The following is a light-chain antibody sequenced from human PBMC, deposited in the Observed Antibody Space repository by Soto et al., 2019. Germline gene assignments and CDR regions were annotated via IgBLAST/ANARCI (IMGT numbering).Light chain of an antibody. CDR1: QSVSNN. J-gene: IGKJ1*01. Sequence: EIIMTQSPATLSVSPGARAPLSCRASQSVSNNLAWYQQKPGQAPRLLIYGASTRANDIPARFSGSGSGTEFTLAIRSLQSEDIAVYYCQHYDNWPPWTFGQGTKVDI. V-gene: IGKV3-15*01. CDR2: GAS. CDR3: QHYDNWPPWT.